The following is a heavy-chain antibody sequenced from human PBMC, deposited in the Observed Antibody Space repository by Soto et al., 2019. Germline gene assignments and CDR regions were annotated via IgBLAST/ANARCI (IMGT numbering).Heavy chain of an antibody. Sequence: QVRLVESGGGVVQPGRSLRLSCAASGFTFNIYAMHWVRQAPGKGLEWVAVISHDGTSRYYADSVKGRVTISRDNSKSMVFVQMNSLGVEDTAVYYCVKGSEWLVTWDFDYWGQGTLVTVSS. CDR1: GFTFNIYA. V-gene: IGHV3-30-3*01. CDR3: VKGSEWLVTWDFDY. D-gene: IGHD6-19*01. CDR2: ISHDGTSR. J-gene: IGHJ4*02.